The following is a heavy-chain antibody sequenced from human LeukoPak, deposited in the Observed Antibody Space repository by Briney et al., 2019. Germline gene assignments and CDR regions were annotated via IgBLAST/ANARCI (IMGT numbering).Heavy chain of an antibody. CDR2: INPSGGAT. CDR3: ARDTCSGGGCYWFDP. Sequence: ASVKVSCKASGYTFTSYYMHWVRQAPGQGLEWMGMINPSGGATSYAQTFQGRVTMTRDTSTRTVYMELNSLRSEDTAVYYCARDTCSGGGCYWFDPWGQGTLVTVSS. V-gene: IGHV1-46*01. J-gene: IGHJ5*02. CDR1: GYTFTSYY. D-gene: IGHD2-15*01.